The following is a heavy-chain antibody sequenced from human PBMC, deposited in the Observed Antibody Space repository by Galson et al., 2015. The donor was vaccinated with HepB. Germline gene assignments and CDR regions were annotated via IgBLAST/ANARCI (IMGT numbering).Heavy chain of an antibody. Sequence: SLRLSCAASGFTFSSYGMHWVRQAPGKGLEWVAVISYDGSNKYYADSVKGRFTISKDNSKNTLYLQMNSLRAEDTAVYYCAKGWGPADYYYYMDVWGKGTTVTVSS. CDR3: AKGWGPADYYYYMDV. D-gene: IGHD3-16*01. J-gene: IGHJ6*03. V-gene: IGHV3-30*18. CDR2: ISYDGSNK. CDR1: GFTFSSYG.